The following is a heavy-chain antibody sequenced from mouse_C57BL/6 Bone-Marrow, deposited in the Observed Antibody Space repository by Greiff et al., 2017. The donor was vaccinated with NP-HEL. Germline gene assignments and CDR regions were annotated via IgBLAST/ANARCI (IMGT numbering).Heavy chain of an antibody. J-gene: IGHJ2*01. D-gene: IGHD2-4*01. Sequence: VQLQQPGAELVKPGASVKLSCKASGYTFTSYWMHWVKQRPGQGLEWIGMIHPNSGGTNYNEKFKSKATLTVDKSSSTAYMQLSSLTSEDSAVYDCAGPGYDYESGYWGQGTTLTVSA. V-gene: IGHV1-64*01. CDR2: IHPNSGGT. CDR3: AGPGYDYESGY. CDR1: GYTFTSYW.